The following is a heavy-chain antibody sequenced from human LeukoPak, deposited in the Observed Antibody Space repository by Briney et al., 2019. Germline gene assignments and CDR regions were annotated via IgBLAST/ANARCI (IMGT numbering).Heavy chain of an antibody. Sequence: SETLSLTCTVSGGSFSSYYWSWIRQPPGKGLEWIGYVFFSGSIIYNPSLKSRVTISVATSKNQFSLKLSSVTAADTAVYYCARRGSAYYYPFDYWGQGTLVTVSS. CDR3: ARRGSAYYYPFDY. V-gene: IGHV4-59*08. CDR2: VFFSGSI. J-gene: IGHJ4*02. D-gene: IGHD3-22*01. CDR1: GGSFSSYY.